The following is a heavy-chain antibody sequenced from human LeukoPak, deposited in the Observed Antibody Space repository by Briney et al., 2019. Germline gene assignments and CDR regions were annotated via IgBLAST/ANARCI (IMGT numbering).Heavy chain of an antibody. V-gene: IGHV3-23*01. CDR2: ISGGGGST. Sequence: GGSLRLSCAASGFTFTSYSMNWVRQAPGKGLEWVSTISGGGGSTNYEDSVKGRFTISRDNSKNTLYLQVNSLRAEDTAVYYCAKGGKWDVTPFDYWGQGTLVTVSS. CDR1: GFTFTSYS. CDR3: AKGGKWDVTPFDY. D-gene: IGHD1-26*01. J-gene: IGHJ4*02.